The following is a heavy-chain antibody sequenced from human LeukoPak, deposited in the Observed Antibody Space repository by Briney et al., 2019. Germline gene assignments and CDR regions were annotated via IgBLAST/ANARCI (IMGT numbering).Heavy chain of an antibody. Sequence: GGSLRLSCAASGFTFSNAWMSWVRQAPGKGLEWVSTISGSAGSTYYADSVKGRFTISGDNSKNTLYLQMNSLRAEDTAVYYCAKGLRYSDYWGQGTLVTVSS. CDR2: ISGSAGST. V-gene: IGHV3-23*01. D-gene: IGHD4-17*01. J-gene: IGHJ4*02. CDR3: AKGLRYSDY. CDR1: GFTFSNAW.